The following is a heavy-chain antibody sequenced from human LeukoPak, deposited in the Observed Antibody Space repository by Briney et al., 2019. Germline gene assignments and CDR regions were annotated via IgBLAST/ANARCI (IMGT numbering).Heavy chain of an antibody. V-gene: IGHV4-39*07. D-gene: IGHD3-10*01. CDR3: ARVYYYGSGSYYSFVDY. J-gene: IGHJ4*02. Sequence: SETLSLTCTVSGGSISSSSYYWGWIRQPPGKGLEWIGNIYHSGDTYYNPSLKSRVTISLDTSKNQFSLKLSSVTAADTAVYYCARVYYYGSGSYYSFVDYWGQGTLVTVSS. CDR2: IYHSGDT. CDR1: GGSISSSSYY.